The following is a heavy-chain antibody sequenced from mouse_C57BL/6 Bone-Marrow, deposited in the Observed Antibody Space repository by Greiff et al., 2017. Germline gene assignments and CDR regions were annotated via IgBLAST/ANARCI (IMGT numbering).Heavy chain of an antibody. J-gene: IGHJ3*01. V-gene: IGHV1-80*01. Sequence: QVQLQQSGAELVKPGASVKISCKASGYAFSSYWMNWVKQRPGKGLEWIGQIYPGDGDTNYNGKFKGKATLTADKSSSTAYMQLSSLTSEDSAVYFCARAGWFATGWFAYWGQGTLVTVSA. CDR2: IYPGDGDT. CDR3: ARAGWFATGWFAY. D-gene: IGHD2-3*01. CDR1: GYAFSSYW.